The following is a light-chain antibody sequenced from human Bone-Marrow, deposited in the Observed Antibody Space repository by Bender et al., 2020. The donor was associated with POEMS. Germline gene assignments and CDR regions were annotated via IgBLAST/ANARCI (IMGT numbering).Light chain of an antibody. V-gene: IGLV1-44*01. CDR2: SSH. CDR3: AVWDDSLNGWV. J-gene: IGLJ3*02. CDR1: SSNIGAHA. Sequence: HSVLTQPPSASGTPGQRVTISCSGGSSNIGAHAVNWYQHLPGTAPKLLIHSSHRRPSEVPDRFSGSRSGTSASLAISGLQSEDEADYYCAVWDDSLNGWVFGGGTKLTVL.